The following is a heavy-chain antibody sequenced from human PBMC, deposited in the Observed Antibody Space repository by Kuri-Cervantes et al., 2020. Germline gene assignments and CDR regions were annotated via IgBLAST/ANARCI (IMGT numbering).Heavy chain of an antibody. CDR2: IKEDGSEK. V-gene: IGHV3-7*03. Sequence: GESLKISCAASGFTFSDYWMTWVRQAPGKGLEWVANIKEDGSEKQYADSVKGRFTISRDNAKNSLSLQMDSLRAEDTALYYCAKDSHAARDPWGQGTLVTVSS. D-gene: IGHD6-6*01. CDR3: AKDSHAARDP. CDR1: GFTFSDYW. J-gene: IGHJ5*02.